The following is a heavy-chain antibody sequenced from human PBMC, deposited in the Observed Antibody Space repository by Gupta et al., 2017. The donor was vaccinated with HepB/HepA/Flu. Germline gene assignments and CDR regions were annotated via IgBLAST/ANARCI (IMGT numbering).Heavy chain of an antibody. D-gene: IGHD4-23*01. CDR3: TKGRGGNYGGALDI. V-gene: IGHV3-23*01. J-gene: IGHJ3*02. CDR2: ISASGYNT. Sequence: EVQLLESGGGLVQPGGSLRPSCAASGFTYNSFPMRWVRQTPGKGLQWVSTISASGYNTYYADSVGGRFTISRDNSKNTVYLQMNSLRVEDTAVYYCTKGRGGNYGGALDIWGQGTMVTVSS. CDR1: GFTYNSFP.